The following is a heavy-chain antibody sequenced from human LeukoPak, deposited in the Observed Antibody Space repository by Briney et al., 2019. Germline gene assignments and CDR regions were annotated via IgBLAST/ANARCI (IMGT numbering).Heavy chain of an antibody. CDR3: ARVAGYCSSTSCYDYFDY. CDR2: MNPNSGNT. D-gene: IGHD2-2*01. J-gene: IGHJ4*02. Sequence: ASVKVSCKASGYTFTSYDINWVRQATGQGLEWMGWMNPNSGNTGYAQKFQGRVTITRNTSISTAYMELSSLRSEDTAVYYCARVAGYCSSTSCYDYFDYWGQGTLVTVSS. CDR1: GYTFTSYD. V-gene: IGHV1-8*03.